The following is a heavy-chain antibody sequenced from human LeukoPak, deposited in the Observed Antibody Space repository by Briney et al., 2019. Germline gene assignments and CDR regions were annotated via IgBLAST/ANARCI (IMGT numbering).Heavy chain of an antibody. CDR3: AKVVSIAAAGTRYFDY. CDR1: GFTFSSYG. V-gene: IGHV3-23*01. D-gene: IGHD6-13*01. Sequence: GGSLRLSCAASGFTFSSYGMSWVRQAPGKGLEWVSAISGSGGSTYYADSVKGRFTISRDNSKNTLYLQMNSLRAEDTAVYYCAKVVSIAAAGTRYFDYWGQGTLATVSS. J-gene: IGHJ4*02. CDR2: ISGSGGST.